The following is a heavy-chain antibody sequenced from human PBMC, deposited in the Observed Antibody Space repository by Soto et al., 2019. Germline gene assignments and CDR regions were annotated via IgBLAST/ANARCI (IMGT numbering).Heavy chain of an antibody. D-gene: IGHD2-2*01. CDR2: IIPILGIA. CDR1: GGTFSSYT. Sequence: QVQLVQSGAEVKKPGSSVKVSCKASGGTFSSYTISWVRQAPGQGLEWMGRIIPILGIANYEQKFQGRVTITADKSTSTAYMELSSLISEDTAVYYCARGGIVVVPAAYSGFDPWGQGTLVTVSS. V-gene: IGHV1-69*02. J-gene: IGHJ5*02. CDR3: ARGGIVVVPAAYSGFDP.